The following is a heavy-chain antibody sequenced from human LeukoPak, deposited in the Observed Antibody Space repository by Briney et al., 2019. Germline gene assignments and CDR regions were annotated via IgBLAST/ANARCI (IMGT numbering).Heavy chain of an antibody. CDR1: GFTFSSYG. J-gene: IGHJ5*02. D-gene: IGHD6-13*01. V-gene: IGHV3-30*18. CDR2: ISYDGSNK. CDR3: ANIAGPWFDP. Sequence: GRSLRLSCAASGFTFSSYGMHWVRQAPGKGLEGVAVISYDGSNKYYADSVKGRFTISRDNSKNTLYLQMNSLRAEDTAVYYCANIAGPWFDPWGQGTLVTVSS.